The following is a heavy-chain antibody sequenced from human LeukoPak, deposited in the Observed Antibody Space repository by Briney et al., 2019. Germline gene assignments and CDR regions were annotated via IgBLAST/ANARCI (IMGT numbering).Heavy chain of an antibody. V-gene: IGHV3-33*08. J-gene: IGHJ4*02. CDR1: GFTFSSYG. Sequence: PGGSLRLSCAASGFTFSSYGMHWVRQAPGKGLEWVAVIWYDGSNKYYADSVKGRFTISRDNSKNTLYLQMNSLRAEDTAVYYCARETLATASMDYWGQGTLVTVSS. D-gene: IGHD2-8*01. CDR3: ARETLATASMDY. CDR2: IWYDGSNK.